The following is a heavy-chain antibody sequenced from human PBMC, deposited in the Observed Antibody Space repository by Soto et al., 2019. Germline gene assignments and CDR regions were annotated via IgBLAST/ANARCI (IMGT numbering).Heavy chain of an antibody. Sequence: EVQLVESGGGLVQPGRSLRLSCAASGFNFDAYAMHWVRQAPGKGLEWVSGLKWNGDNVGYADSVRGRFTISRDNAKNSLYLQMNRLRVEDTAFYYCAKDGGHCSGVDCFFDTWGQGTLVTVSS. CDR2: LKWNGDNV. CDR3: AKDGGHCSGVDCFFDT. CDR1: GFNFDAYA. J-gene: IGHJ4*02. V-gene: IGHV3-9*01. D-gene: IGHD2-21*02.